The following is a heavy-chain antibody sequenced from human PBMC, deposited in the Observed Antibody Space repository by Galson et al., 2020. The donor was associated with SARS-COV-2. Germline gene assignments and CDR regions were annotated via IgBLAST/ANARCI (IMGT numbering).Heavy chain of an antibody. CDR2: ISGSGGST. CDR1: GFTFSSYA. V-gene: IGHV3-23*01. Sequence: GGSLRLSCAASGFTFSSYAMSWVRQAPGKGLEWVSAISGSGGSTYYADSVKGRFTISRDNSKNTLYLQMNSLRAEDTAVYYCARGNSPCVTIFGVIIGTCGMDVWGQGTTVTVSS. CDR3: ARGNSPCVTIFGVIIGTCGMDV. J-gene: IGHJ6*02. D-gene: IGHD3-3*01.